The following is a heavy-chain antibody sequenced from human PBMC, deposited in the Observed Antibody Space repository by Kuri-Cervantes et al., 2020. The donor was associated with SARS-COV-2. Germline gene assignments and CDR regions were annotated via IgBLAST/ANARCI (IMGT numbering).Heavy chain of an antibody. D-gene: IGHD5-18*01. CDR3: ARETVDTAMGGIDY. CDR1: GFTFSSYA. Sequence: GGSLRLSCAASGFTFSSYAMHWVRQAPGKGLEWVAVIWYDGSNKYYADSVKGRFTISRDNSKNTLYLQMNSLRAEDTAVYYCARETVDTAMGGIDYWGQGTLVTVSS. J-gene: IGHJ4*02. V-gene: IGHV3-33*08. CDR2: IWYDGSNK.